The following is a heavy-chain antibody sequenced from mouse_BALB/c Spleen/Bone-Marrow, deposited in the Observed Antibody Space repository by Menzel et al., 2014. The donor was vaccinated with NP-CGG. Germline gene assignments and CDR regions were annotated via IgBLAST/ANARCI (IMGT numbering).Heavy chain of an antibody. D-gene: IGHD2-3*01. CDR3: ARNDGYS. Sequence: VQLQQSGPELVKPGASVKISCKTSGYALSSSWMNWVKQRPGQGLEWIGRIYPGDGDTNYNGKFKGKATLTADKSSSTAYMQLSSLTSVDSAVYFCARNDGYSWGQGTLVTVSA. CDR1: GYALSSSW. J-gene: IGHJ3*01. V-gene: IGHV1-82*01. CDR2: IYPGDGDT.